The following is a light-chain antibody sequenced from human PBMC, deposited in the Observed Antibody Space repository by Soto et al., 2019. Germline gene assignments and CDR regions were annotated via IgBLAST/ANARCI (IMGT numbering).Light chain of an antibody. CDR2: DNS. J-gene: IGLJ2*01. CDR3: GTWDSSLSVVV. CDR1: YSNIGSNF. Sequence: QSVLTQSSSVSAAAGQKVSISCSGSYSNIGSNFVSWYQHFPGSAPKLVIYDNSQRSSGIPDRFSGSKSGSSATLGITGLQTGDEADYYCGTWDSSLSVVVFGGGTKVTVL. V-gene: IGLV1-51*01.